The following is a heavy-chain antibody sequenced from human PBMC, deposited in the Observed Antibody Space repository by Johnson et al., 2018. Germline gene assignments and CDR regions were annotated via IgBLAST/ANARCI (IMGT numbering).Heavy chain of an antibody. CDR3: AKDDRRGTGGLPPGHGFEV. J-gene: IGHJ3*01. V-gene: IGHV3-23*04. CDR2: ISGSGDGT. D-gene: IGHD1-14*01. Sequence: VQLVQSGGGLVQPGGSLRLSCVASGFTFSNYAMSWVRQAPGKGLEWVSTISGSGDGTYYANSVKGRFIISRDNSNNTLYLQMSSLRAEDTAGYFCAKDDRRGTGGLPPGHGFEVWGQGTMVIVSS. CDR1: GFTFSNYA.